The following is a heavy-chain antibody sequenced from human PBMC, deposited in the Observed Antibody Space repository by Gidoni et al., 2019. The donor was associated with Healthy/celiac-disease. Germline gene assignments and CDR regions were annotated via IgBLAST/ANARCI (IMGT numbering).Heavy chain of an antibody. CDR2: INAGNGNT. D-gene: IGHD2-15*01. V-gene: IGHV1-3*01. CDR1: GYTFTSYA. J-gene: IGHJ3*02. CDR3: ARTGLSCSGGSCYYIGHAFDI. Sequence: QVQLVQSGAEVKKPGASVKVSCKASGYTFTSYAMHWGRQAPGQRLEWMGWINAGNGNTKYSQKCQGRVTITRDTSASTAYMELSSLRSEDTAVYYCARTGLSCSGGSCYYIGHAFDIWGQGTMVTVSS.